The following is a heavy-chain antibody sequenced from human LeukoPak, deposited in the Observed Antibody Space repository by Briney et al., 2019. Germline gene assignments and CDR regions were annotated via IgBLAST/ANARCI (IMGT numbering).Heavy chain of an antibody. CDR1: GGSISSGGYY. J-gene: IGHJ2*01. CDR2: IYHSGST. Sequence: KASETLSLTCTVSGGSISSGGYYWSWIRQPPGKGLEWIGYIYHSGSTYYNPSLKSRVTISVDRSKNQFSLKLSSVTAADTAVYYCARLRIVGASYWYFDLWGRGTLVTVSS. V-gene: IGHV4-30-2*01. CDR3: ARLRIVGASYWYFDL. D-gene: IGHD1-26*01.